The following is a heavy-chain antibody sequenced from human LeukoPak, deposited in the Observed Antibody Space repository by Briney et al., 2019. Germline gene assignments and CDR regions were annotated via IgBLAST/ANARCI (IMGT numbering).Heavy chain of an antibody. CDR2: IYYSGST. CDR1: GGSISSSSYY. V-gene: IGHV4-39*07. J-gene: IGHJ4*02. CDR3: ARGGAVATK. Sequence: PSETLSLTCTVSGGSISSSSYYWGWIRQPPGKGLEWIGSIYYSGSTYYNPSLKSRVTISVDTSKNQFSLKLSSVTAADTAVYYCARGGAVATKWGQGTLVTVSS. D-gene: IGHD5-12*01.